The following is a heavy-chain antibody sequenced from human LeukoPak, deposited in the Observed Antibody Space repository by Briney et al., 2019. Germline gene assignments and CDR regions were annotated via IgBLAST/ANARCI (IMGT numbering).Heavy chain of an antibody. CDR1: GYSFAGYY. CDR3: ARAPVVDQQLVSF. CDR2: INPNSGST. V-gene: IGHV1-2*02. Sequence: ASVKVSCKASGYSFAGYYLHWVRQAPGQGLGWMGWINPNSGSTNYAQKFQGRVAMTRDTSISTAYMELTSLRSDDTAVYYCARAPVVDQQLVSFWGQGTLVTVSS. J-gene: IGHJ4*02. D-gene: IGHD6-6*01.